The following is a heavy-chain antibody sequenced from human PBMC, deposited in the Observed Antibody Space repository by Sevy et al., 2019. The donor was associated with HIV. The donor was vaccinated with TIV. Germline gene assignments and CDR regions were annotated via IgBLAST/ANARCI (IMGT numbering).Heavy chain of an antibody. V-gene: IGHV4-59*01. Sequence: SETLSLTCTVSGGSISSYYWSWIRQPPGKGLEWIGYIYYSGSTNYNPSLKSRVTISVDTSKNQFSLKLGSVTAADTAVYYCARDRGVGLAASGGYYYYYGMDVWGQGTTVTVSS. CDR2: IYYSGST. J-gene: IGHJ6*02. D-gene: IGHD2-15*01. CDR1: GGSISSYY. CDR3: ARDRGVGLAASGGYYYYYGMDV.